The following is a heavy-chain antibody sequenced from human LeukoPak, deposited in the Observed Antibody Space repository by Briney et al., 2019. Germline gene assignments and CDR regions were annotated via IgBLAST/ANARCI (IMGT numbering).Heavy chain of an antibody. CDR2: IRYDGSNK. CDR3: AKESAAMVLYYYYYMDV. Sequence: AGGSLRLSCAASGFTFSSYSMNWVRQAPGKGLEWVAFIRYDGSNKYYADSVKGRFTISRDNSKNTLYLQMNSLRAEDTAVYYCAKESAAMVLYYYYYMDVWGKGTTVTISS. J-gene: IGHJ6*03. CDR1: GFTFSSYS. V-gene: IGHV3-30*02. D-gene: IGHD5-18*01.